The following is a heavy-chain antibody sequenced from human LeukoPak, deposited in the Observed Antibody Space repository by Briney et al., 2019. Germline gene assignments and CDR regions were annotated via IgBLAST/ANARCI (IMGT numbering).Heavy chain of an antibody. J-gene: IGHJ4*02. V-gene: IGHV3-23*01. D-gene: IGHD3-16*02. CDR1: GFTFSSYA. CDR3: AKDSTAWGVIDSFDY. CDR2: ISGSGGST. Sequence: PGGSLRLSCAASGFTFSSYAMSWVRQAPGKGLEWVSAISGSGGSTYYADSVKGRFTISRDNSKNTLYLQMNSLRAEDTAVYHCAKDSTAWGVIDSFDYWGQGTLVTVSS.